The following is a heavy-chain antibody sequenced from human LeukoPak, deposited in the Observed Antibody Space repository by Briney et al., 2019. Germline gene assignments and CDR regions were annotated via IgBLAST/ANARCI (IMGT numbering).Heavy chain of an antibody. CDR2: VDHSGGT. J-gene: IGHJ4*02. CDR1: GYSLSSGYY. D-gene: IGHD3-10*01. V-gene: IGHV4-38-2*02. Sequence: SETLSLTCTVSGYSLSSGYYWGWIRQPPGKGLEWIGSVDHSGGTYYNPSLRSRVSISVDTSKNQFSLRLSSVTAADTAVYSCAGFTFFRGVITFDYWGQGTLVTVSS. CDR3: AGFTFFRGVITFDY.